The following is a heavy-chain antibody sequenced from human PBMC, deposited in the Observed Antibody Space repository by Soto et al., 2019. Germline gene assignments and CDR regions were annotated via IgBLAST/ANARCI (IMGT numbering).Heavy chain of an antibody. Sequence: EVQLVQSGAEVKKPGESLRISCKGSGYSFTSYWISWVRQMPGKGLEWMGRIDPSDSYTNYSPSFQGHVTISADKSISTAYLQWSSLKASDTAMYYCASLFVRGSYSSVRYAFDIWGQGTMVTVSS. CDR3: ASLFVRGSYSSVRYAFDI. D-gene: IGHD1-26*01. CDR1: GYSFTSYW. CDR2: IDPSDSYT. J-gene: IGHJ3*02. V-gene: IGHV5-10-1*03.